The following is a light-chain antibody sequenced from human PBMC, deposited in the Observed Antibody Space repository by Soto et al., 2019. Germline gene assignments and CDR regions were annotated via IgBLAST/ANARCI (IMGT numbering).Light chain of an antibody. CDR3: AALDVSLSGYV. CDR1: SSNIGSNT. V-gene: IGLV1-44*01. CDR2: SNN. Sequence: QSVLTQPPSASGTPGQRVTISCSGSSSNIGSNTVNWYQHLPGTAPKLLIYSNNQRPSGVPDRFSGSKSGTSASLAISGLQSEYEADYYFAALDVSLSGYVFGSGTKLTVL. J-gene: IGLJ1*01.